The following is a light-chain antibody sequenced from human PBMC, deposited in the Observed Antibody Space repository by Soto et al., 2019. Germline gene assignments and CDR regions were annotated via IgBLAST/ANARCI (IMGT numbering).Light chain of an antibody. J-gene: IGKJ4*01. CDR3: QEHNS. Sequence: ETVLTHSPATLSLSPGERATLSCRASQNVNRYVAWYQQKPGQAPRLLIYDASTRAAGVPARFSGSGSGADFSLSISSLEPEDFAVYYCQEHNSFGGGTKVDIK. CDR1: QNVNRY. CDR2: DAS. V-gene: IGKV3-11*01.